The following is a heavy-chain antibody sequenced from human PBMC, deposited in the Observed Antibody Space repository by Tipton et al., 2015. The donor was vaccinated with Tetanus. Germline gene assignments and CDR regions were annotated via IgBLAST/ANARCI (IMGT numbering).Heavy chain of an antibody. Sequence: GLVKPSQTLSLTCAISGDSVSRNNIAWNWIRQSPSRGLEWLGRTYYASKWVNNYAASVKRQLNINPDTSQNQFCLHLSSVTPEDSAVYYCVRGQVSAMDVWGQGATVIVSS. CDR1: GDSVSRNNIA. CDR2: TYYASKWVN. CDR3: VRGQVSAMDV. V-gene: IGHV6-1*01. J-gene: IGHJ6*02.